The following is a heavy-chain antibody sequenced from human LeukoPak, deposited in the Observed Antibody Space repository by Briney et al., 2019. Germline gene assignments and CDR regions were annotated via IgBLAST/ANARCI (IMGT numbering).Heavy chain of an antibody. Sequence: ASVKVSCKASGYTFINYDISWVRQAPGQGLEWMGWISAYNGNTNYAQKLQGRVTMTTDTSTSTAYMELRSLRSDDTAVYYCARESYYGSGVGYYFDYWGQGTLVTVSS. CDR2: ISAYNGNT. V-gene: IGHV1-18*01. D-gene: IGHD3-10*01. CDR1: GYTFINYD. J-gene: IGHJ4*02. CDR3: ARESYYGSGVGYYFDY.